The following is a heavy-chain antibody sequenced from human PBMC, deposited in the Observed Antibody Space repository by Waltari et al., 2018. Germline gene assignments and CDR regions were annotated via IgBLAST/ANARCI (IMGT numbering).Heavy chain of an antibody. D-gene: IGHD6-19*01. V-gene: IGHV4-4*02. Sequence: QVQLQQSGPGLVRPSGTLSLSCGVSGVSVSSNNWWSWVRQSPWHGLEWIGEAHHSGSTKYSPSLSSRVTISLDQSKNQFSLTLSSVVAADSAVYYCARDGDYGSGRFFDSWGQGTLVNVSS. CDR1: GVSVSSNNW. J-gene: IGHJ4*02. CDR2: AHHSGST. CDR3: ARDGDYGSGRFFDS.